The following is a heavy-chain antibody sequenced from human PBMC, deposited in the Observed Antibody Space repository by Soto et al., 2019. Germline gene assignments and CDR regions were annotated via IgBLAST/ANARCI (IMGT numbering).Heavy chain of an antibody. CDR3: ASGILEWYPHYPMDD. CDR2: ISPYNGNT. V-gene: IGHV1-18*01. CDR1: GYNFVKYG. D-gene: IGHD3-3*01. J-gene: IGHJ6*04. Sequence: ASVKVSCKASGYNFVKYGITWVRQAPGQGLEWLGWISPYNGNTKYAQKIQGRVIMTTDTSTTTAYLELLSLTSDDTAVYYCASGILEWYPHYPMDDSGEGTTVTVSS.